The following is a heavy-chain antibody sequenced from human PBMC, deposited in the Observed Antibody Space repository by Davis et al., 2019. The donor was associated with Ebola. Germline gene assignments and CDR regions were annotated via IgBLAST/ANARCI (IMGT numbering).Heavy chain of an antibody. CDR1: GFTFNIFD. CDR2: IRYDGSNK. D-gene: IGHD2-8*01. V-gene: IGHV3-30*02. Sequence: GESLKISCAASGFTFNIFDMHWVRQAPGKGLEWVAFIRYDGSNKYYADSVKGRFTISRDNSRDTLYLQMNSLRAEDTAVYYCAKGRDCTNGICYSDYWGQGTLVTVSS. CDR3: AKGRDCTNGICYSDY. J-gene: IGHJ4*02.